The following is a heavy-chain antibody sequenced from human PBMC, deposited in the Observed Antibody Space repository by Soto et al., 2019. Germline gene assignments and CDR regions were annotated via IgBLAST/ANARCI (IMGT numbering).Heavy chain of an antibody. V-gene: IGHV2-5*02. D-gene: IGHD2-15*01. CDR2: IYWDDDK. J-gene: IGHJ4*02. CDR1: GFSLSTSGVG. CDR3: AHRPSYCSGGSCYSGFDY. Sequence: QITLKESGPTLVKPTQTLTLTCTFSGFSLSTSGVGVGWIRQPPGKALEWLALIYWDDDKRYSPSLKSRLTSTNDTSKNQVVLTMNNMDPVDTATYYCAHRPSYCSGGSCYSGFDYWGQGTLVTVSS.